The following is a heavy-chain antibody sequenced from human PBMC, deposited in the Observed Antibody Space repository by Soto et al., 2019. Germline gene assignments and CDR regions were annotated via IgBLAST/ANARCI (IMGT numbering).Heavy chain of an antibody. CDR2: IIPIFGTA. Sequence: ASVKVSCKASGGTFSSYAISWVRQAPGQGLEWMGGIIPIFGTANYAQKFQGRVTITADESTSTAYMELSSLRSEDTAVYYCARERRYDSSSWYYYYYGMDVWGQGTTVTVSS. V-gene: IGHV1-69*13. J-gene: IGHJ6*02. CDR1: GGTFSSYA. CDR3: ARERRYDSSSWYYYYYGMDV. D-gene: IGHD6-13*01.